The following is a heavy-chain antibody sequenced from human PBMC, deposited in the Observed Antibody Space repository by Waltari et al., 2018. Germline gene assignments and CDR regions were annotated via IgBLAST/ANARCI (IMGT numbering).Heavy chain of an antibody. V-gene: IGHV4-39*01. CDR2: VSYRGTT. D-gene: IGHD5-12*01. CDR3: ATYIGASVGTAAFDV. Sequence: QQQLQESGPRLVRPSETLSLICRVSGVSITSNETYWAWIRQSPGQGLEWMGTVSYRGTTYISPSLKGRVSVSRDTSKNQVSLILGSVTAADMAVYYCATYIGASVGTAAFDVWGQGTMVTVSS. J-gene: IGHJ3*01. CDR1: GVSITSNETY.